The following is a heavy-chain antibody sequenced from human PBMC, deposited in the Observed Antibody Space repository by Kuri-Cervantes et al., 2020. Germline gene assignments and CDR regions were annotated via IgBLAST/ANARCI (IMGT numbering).Heavy chain of an antibody. Sequence: GGSLRLSCAASGFTFSSFAMSWVRQGPGKGLGWVSGMTNSGDGYYADSVKGRSTISRDNSMNTLDLQMNSLRAEDTAMYYCVRRGDLGGRRGYDIWGQGTTVTVSS. CDR3: VRRGDLGGRRGYDI. V-gene: IGHV3-23*01. D-gene: IGHD3-16*01. CDR1: GFTFSSFA. CDR2: MTNSGDG. J-gene: IGHJ3*02.